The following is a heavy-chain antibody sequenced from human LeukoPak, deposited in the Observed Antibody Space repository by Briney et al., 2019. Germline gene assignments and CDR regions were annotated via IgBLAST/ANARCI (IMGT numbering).Heavy chain of an antibody. D-gene: IGHD3-9*01. CDR3: ARAEGRCFDHAYLIDF. CDR2: ISGSGGST. V-gene: IGHV3-23*01. Sequence: GGSLRLSCAASGFTFSNYAMSWVRQAPGKGLEWVSAISGSGGSTYYADSVKGRFTISRDNSKNTLYLQMNSLRAEDTAVYYCARAEGRCFDHAYLIDFWGHGTLVTVST. J-gene: IGHJ4*01. CDR1: GFTFSNYA.